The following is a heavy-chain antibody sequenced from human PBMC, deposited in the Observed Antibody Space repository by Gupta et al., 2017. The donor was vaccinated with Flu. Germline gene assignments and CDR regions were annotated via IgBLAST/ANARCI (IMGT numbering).Heavy chain of an antibody. V-gene: IGHV3-23*01. D-gene: IGHD3-3*01. CDR1: GFIFSNYA. Sequence: EVQLLESGGGLVHPGGSLRLSCEASGFIFSNYAMSWVRQAPGEGLQWVSSITGSGGGTYYTYSVKGRFTISRDNSKNSVYLQVNSLTAEDTAVYYCAKGTDTNSWRQGDYWGQGTLVTVSS. CDR3: AKGTDTNSWRQGDY. CDR2: ITGSGGGT. J-gene: IGHJ4*02.